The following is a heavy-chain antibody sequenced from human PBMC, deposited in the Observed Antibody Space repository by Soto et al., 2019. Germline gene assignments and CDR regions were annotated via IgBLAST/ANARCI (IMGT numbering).Heavy chain of an antibody. CDR2: ISWHRGSI. V-gene: IGHV3-9*01. D-gene: IGHD6-19*01. J-gene: IGHJ4*02. Sequence: EVQLVESGGGLVQPGGSLRLSCAASGFTFDDYSMHWVRQAPGRGLEWVSGISWHRGSIDYADSVKGRFTIARDNAKNRLYLEMNSLRPEDTALYYCARGDRGAVGGDFEYWGQGTVVTVSS. CDR3: ARGDRGAVGGDFEY. CDR1: GFTFDDYS.